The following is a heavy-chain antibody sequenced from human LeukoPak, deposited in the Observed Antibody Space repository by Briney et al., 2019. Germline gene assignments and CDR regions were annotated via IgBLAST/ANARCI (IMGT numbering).Heavy chain of an antibody. Sequence: SETLSLTCTVSGGSISSHYWSWIRQPPGKGLEWIGYIYYSGSTYYNPSLKSRVTISLDTSKNQFSLKLNSVTAADTAVYYCARGIGASLPPLDWGQGTLVTVSS. V-gene: IGHV4-59*11. CDR1: GGSISSHY. D-gene: IGHD1-26*01. J-gene: IGHJ4*02. CDR2: IYYSGST. CDR3: ARGIGASLPPLD.